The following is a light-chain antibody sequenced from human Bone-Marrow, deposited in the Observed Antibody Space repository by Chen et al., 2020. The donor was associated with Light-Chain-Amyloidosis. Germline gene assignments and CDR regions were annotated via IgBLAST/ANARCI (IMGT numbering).Light chain of an antibody. Sequence: SYELTQPPSVSVSPGQTARITCSGDDLPTKYAYWYQQKPGQAPVLVIHRDTERPWGISERFYGSSSGTTATLTISGVQAEDEADYHCQSADSSGTYEVIFGGGTKLTVL. CDR3: QSADSSGTYEVI. CDR2: RDT. V-gene: IGLV3-25*03. CDR1: DLPTKY. J-gene: IGLJ2*01.